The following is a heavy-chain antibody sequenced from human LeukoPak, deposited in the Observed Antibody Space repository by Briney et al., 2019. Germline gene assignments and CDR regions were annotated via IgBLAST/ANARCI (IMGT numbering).Heavy chain of an antibody. J-gene: IGHJ6*03. CDR3: ARDGDYDILTGRASNYYMDV. CDR2: ISAYNGNT. D-gene: IGHD3-9*01. CDR1: GYTFTNYG. Sequence: ASVKVSCKASGYTFTNYGISWVRQAPGQGLEWMGWISAYNGNTNYAQKLQGRVTMTTDTSTSTAYMELRSLRSDDTAVYYCARDGDYDILTGRASNYYMDVWGKGTTVTVSS. V-gene: IGHV1-18*01.